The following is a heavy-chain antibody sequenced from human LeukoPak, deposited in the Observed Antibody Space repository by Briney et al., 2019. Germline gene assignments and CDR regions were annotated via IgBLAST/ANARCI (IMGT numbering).Heavy chain of an antibody. CDR2: IYYSGST. CDR1: GGSFSGYY. J-gene: IGHJ4*02. V-gene: IGHV4-59*01. CDR3: ARVGPTTFYFDY. D-gene: IGHD1-26*01. Sequence: SETLSLTCAVSGGSFSGYYWSWIRQPPGKGLEWIGYIYYSGSTNYNPSLKSRVTISVDTSKNQFSLKLSSVTAADTAVYYCARVGPTTFYFDYWGQGTLVTVSS.